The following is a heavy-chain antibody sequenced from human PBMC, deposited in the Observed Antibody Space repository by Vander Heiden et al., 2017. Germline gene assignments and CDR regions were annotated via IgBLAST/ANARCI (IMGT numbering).Heavy chain of an antibody. CDR3: ARAPNSAWHNFDN. CDR2: TSNDESQK. D-gene: IGHD2-8*01. Sequence: QVHLVESGGGVVQPGTSLRLSCAASGFTLTDFTMHWVRQAPGKELGWVNITSNDESQKYYAGPVKGRFTISRDISKNTLYLQMTSLRADDTAIYYCARAPNSAWHNFDNWGQGTLVTVSS. V-gene: IGHV3-30-3*01. J-gene: IGHJ4*02. CDR1: GFTLTDFT.